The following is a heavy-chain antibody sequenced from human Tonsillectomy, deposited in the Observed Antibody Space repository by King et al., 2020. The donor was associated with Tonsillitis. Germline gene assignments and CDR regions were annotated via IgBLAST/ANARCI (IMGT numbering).Heavy chain of an antibody. V-gene: IGHV4-4*07. CDR2: IYTSGST. CDR1: GGSISSYY. Sequence: QLQESGPGLVKPSETLSLTCTVSGGSISSYYWSWIRQPAGKGLEWIGRIYTSGSTNYNPPLKSRVTMSVDTSTNQFSLKMRSVTAADTAVYYCAREGIVGATTYFDYWGQGTLVTVSS. J-gene: IGHJ4*02. D-gene: IGHD1-26*01. CDR3: AREGIVGATTYFDY.